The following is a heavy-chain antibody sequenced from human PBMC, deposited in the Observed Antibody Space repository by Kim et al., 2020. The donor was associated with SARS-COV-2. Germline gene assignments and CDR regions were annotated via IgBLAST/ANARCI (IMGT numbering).Heavy chain of an antibody. CDR3: AKRGYDNWFDP. D-gene: IGHD1-1*01. Sequence: GGSLRLSCAASGFTFSSYGIHWVRQPPGKGLEWVAAISYDGNNKYYADSVKGRFTISRDNSKNALYLQMNSLRPEDTAMYYCAKRGYDNWFDPWGQGTLVTVSS. CDR2: ISYDGNNK. J-gene: IGHJ5*02. CDR1: GFTFSSYG. V-gene: IGHV3-30*18.